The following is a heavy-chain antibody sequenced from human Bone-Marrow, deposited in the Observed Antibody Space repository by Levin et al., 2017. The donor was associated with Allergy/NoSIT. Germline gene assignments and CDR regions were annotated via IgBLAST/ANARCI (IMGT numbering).Heavy chain of an antibody. D-gene: IGHD2-15*01. Sequence: SCAASGFTFSSYRMNWVRQAPGKGLEWVSYISSSSSTIYYADSVKGRFTISRDNAKNSLYLQMNSLRAEDTAVYYCASSAVVAASWGQGTLVTVSS. CDR2: ISSSSSTI. CDR1: GFTFSSYR. CDR3: ASSAVVAAS. V-gene: IGHV3-48*01. J-gene: IGHJ5*02.